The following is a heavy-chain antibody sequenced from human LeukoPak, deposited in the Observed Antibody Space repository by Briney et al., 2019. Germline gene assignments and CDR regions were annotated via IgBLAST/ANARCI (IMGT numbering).Heavy chain of an antibody. CDR1: GFTFNSYA. J-gene: IGHJ5*02. D-gene: IGHD3-10*01. Sequence: GGSLRLSCAASGFTFNSYAMTWVRQAPGKGLEWVAVISYDGSNKYYADSVKGRFTISRDNSKNTLYLQMNSLRAEDTAVYYCARDFLSARMVRGVKYNWFDPWGQGTLVTVSS. CDR2: ISYDGSNK. V-gene: IGHV3-30*04. CDR3: ARDFLSARMVRGVKYNWFDP.